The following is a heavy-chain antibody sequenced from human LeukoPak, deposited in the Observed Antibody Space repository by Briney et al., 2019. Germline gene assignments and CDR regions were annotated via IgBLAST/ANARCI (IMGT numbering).Heavy chain of an antibody. V-gene: IGHV3-30*04. CDR1: GFTFSSYA. D-gene: IGHD6-13*01. J-gene: IGHJ4*02. Sequence: PGRSLRLSCAASGFTFSSYAMHWVRQAPGKGLERVAVISYDGSNKYYADSVKGRFTISRDNSKNTLYLQMNSLRAEDTAVYYCARDRRIAAGGAFDYWGQGTLVTVSS. CDR3: ARDRRIAAGGAFDY. CDR2: ISYDGSNK.